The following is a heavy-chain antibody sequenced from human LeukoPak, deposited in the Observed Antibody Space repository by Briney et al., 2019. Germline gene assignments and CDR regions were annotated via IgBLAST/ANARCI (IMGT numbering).Heavy chain of an antibody. V-gene: IGHV3-74*01. CDR3: ARYRSYLMDV. Sequence: GGSLRLSCAASGFXFSSFWIHWVRQAPGKGLVWLSYVNSDGGSTNYADSVKGRFTISRDNAKNTLYLQMNSLRVEDTAVYYCARYRSYLMDVWGQGTTVTVSS. CDR2: VNSDGGST. D-gene: IGHD3-16*02. J-gene: IGHJ6*02. CDR1: GFXFSSFW.